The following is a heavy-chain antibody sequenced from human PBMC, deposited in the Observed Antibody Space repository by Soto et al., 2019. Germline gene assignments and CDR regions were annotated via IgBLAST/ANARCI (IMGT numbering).Heavy chain of an antibody. CDR2: IYYSGRT. J-gene: IGHJ4*02. V-gene: IGHV4-31*01. CDR1: GGSVSSGGYY. Sequence: QVQLQESGPGLVKPSQTLSLTCTVSGGSVSSGGYYWSWIRQHPGKGLEWIGYIYYSGRTYYNPSRKSLVTLSLDTYKNQSSLKLSSVTAAATAVYYCARDNLHWGFDYWGQGTLVTVSS. CDR3: ARDNLHWGFDY. D-gene: IGHD7-27*01.